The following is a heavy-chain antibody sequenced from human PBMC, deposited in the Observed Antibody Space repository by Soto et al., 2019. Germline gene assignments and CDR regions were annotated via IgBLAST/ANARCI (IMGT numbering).Heavy chain of an antibody. J-gene: IGHJ3*01. Sequence: QVQLVDSGGGVVQPGRSLRLSSAASGFTFSDYATYWVRQAPGKGLEWVAIISFDGNRRFYADSVKGRFSISRDNSKDTTYLQMTSLKPDDTAVYYGVYGRLWGQGTMVTVSS. CDR2: ISFDGNRR. V-gene: IGHV3-30*01. CDR3: VYGRL. CDR1: GFTFSDYA. D-gene: IGHD4-17*01.